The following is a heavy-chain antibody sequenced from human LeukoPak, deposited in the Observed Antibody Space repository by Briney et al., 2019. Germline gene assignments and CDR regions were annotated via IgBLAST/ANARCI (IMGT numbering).Heavy chain of an antibody. CDR1: GGSISSGGYY. CDR3: AREGLGPTVSGYGMDV. V-gene: IGHV4-31*03. Sequence: SETLSLTCTVSGGSISSGGYYWSWIRQHPGKGLEWIGYIYYSGSTYYNPSLKSRVTISVDTSKNQFSLKLSSVTAADTAVYYCAREGLGPTVSGYGMDVWGQGTTVTVSS. CDR2: IYYSGST. J-gene: IGHJ6*02. D-gene: IGHD4-4*01.